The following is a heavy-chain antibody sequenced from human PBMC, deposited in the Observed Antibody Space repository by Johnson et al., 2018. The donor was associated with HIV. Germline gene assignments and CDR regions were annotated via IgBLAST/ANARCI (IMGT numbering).Heavy chain of an antibody. Sequence: VQLMESGGGVVRPGGSLRLSCAASGFTFSSYAMHWVRLAPGKVLEWVAVILYDGSDKYYADSVQGRFTISRDNSKNTLYLQMNTRGPEDTAVYYCAKDRSRLHDAFDIWGQGTMVTVSS. D-gene: IGHD5-24*01. CDR1: GFTFSSYA. V-gene: IGHV3-30*04. J-gene: IGHJ3*02. CDR3: AKDRSRLHDAFDI. CDR2: ILYDGSDK.